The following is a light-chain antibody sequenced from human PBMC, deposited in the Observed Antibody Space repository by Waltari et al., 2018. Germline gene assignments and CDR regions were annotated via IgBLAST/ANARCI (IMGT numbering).Light chain of an antibody. CDR1: QSVLYSSNNKKY. CDR3: QQCYVTPYT. J-gene: IGKJ2*01. Sequence: DIVMTQSPDSLAVSLGERATINCKSSQSVLYSSNNKKYLAWYQQKPGQPPKLLIYWASTRESGVPDRFSGSGSGTDFTLTISSLQAEDVAVYYCQQCYVTPYTFGQGTNLEIK. CDR2: WAS. V-gene: IGKV4-1*01.